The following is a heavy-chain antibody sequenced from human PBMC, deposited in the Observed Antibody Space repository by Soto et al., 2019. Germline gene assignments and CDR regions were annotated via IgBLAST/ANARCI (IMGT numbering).Heavy chain of an antibody. Sequence: ASVKVSFKASGYTFTSYYMHWLRQAPGQGLEWMGIINPSGGSTSYAQKFQGRVTMTRDTSTSTVYMELSSLRSEDTAVYYCARDLSAGYSGYDNPYWYFDLWGRGTLVTVSS. CDR3: ARDLSAGYSGYDNPYWYFDL. J-gene: IGHJ2*01. CDR1: GYTFTSYY. V-gene: IGHV1-46*01. D-gene: IGHD5-12*01. CDR2: INPSGGST.